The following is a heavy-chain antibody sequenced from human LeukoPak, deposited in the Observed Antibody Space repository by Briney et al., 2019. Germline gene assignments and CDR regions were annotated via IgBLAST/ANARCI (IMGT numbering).Heavy chain of an antibody. CDR1: GYTFTSYG. Sequence: ASVKVSCKASGYTFTSYGISWVRQAPGQGLEWMGWISAYNGNTNYAQKLQGRVTMTTDTSTSTAYMELRSLRSDDTAVCYCARDRWTYYYDSSGRCDYWGQGTLVTVSS. CDR2: ISAYNGNT. J-gene: IGHJ4*02. V-gene: IGHV1-18*01. CDR3: ARDRWTYYYDSSGRCDY. D-gene: IGHD3-22*01.